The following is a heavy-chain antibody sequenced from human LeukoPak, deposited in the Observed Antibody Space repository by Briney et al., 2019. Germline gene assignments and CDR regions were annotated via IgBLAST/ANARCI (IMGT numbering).Heavy chain of an antibody. CDR2: IYTSGST. D-gene: IGHD6-19*01. V-gene: IGHV4-61*02. CDR1: GGSISSGSYY. Sequence: SQTLSLTCTVSGGSISSGSYYWSWIRQPAGKGLEWIGRIYTSGSTNYNPSLKSRVTISVDTSKNQFSLKLSSVTAADTAVYYCARSQWLVSVGFDYWGQGTLVTVSS. J-gene: IGHJ4*02. CDR3: ARSQWLVSVGFDY.